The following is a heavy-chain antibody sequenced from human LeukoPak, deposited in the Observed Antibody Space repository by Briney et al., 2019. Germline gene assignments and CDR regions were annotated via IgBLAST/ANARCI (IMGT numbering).Heavy chain of an antibody. CDR1: GFTFSSYS. CDR2: ISGSGGST. J-gene: IGHJ4*02. D-gene: IGHD2-2*01. Sequence: GGSLRLSCAASGFTFSSYSMNWVRQAPGKGLEWVSAISGSGGSTYYADSVKGRFTISRDNSKNTLYLQMNSLRAEDTAVYYCAKGLVPAPEVWGQGTLVTVSS. V-gene: IGHV3-23*01. CDR3: AKGLVPAPEV.